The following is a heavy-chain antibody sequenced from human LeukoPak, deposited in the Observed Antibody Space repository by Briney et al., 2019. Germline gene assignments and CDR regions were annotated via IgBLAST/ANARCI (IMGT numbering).Heavy chain of an antibody. CDR3: ARDPLKRAFDI. Sequence: GGSLRLSCAASGFTFSSYSMNWVRQAPGKGLEWVSSISSTSSYIYHADSVKGRFTISRDNAKNSLYLQMNSLRAEDTAVYYCARDPLKRAFDIWGQGTMVTVSS. CDR2: ISSTSSYI. CDR1: GFTFSSYS. J-gene: IGHJ3*02. V-gene: IGHV3-21*01.